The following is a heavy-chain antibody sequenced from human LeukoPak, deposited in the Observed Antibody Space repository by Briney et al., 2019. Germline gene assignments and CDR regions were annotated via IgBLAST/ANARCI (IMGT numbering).Heavy chain of an antibody. CDR2: INKSGST. J-gene: IGHJ4*02. D-gene: IGHD3-10*01. Sequence: SETLSLTCTVSGGSISSYYWSWIRQPPGKGLEWIGEINKSGSTSYNPSLESRVTVSVDTSKNQFSLRLSSVTAADTAVYYCARGYGSGSYYTLWGQGTLVTVSS. CDR3: ARGYGSGSYYTL. V-gene: IGHV4-34*01. CDR1: GGSISSYY.